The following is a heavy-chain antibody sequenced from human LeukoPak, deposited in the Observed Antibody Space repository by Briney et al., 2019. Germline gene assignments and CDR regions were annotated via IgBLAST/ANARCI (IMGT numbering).Heavy chain of an antibody. J-gene: IGHJ4*02. Sequence: GRSLRLSCAASGFTLSNYGIHWVRQAPGKGLEGVALISYDGSNKFYADSVKGRFTISRDNSRNTLYLQMNSLRAEDTAVYYCAKGEVVWSHFDFWGQGTLVTVSS. V-gene: IGHV3-30*18. CDR2: ISYDGSNK. D-gene: IGHD2-15*01. CDR3: AKGEVVWSHFDF. CDR1: GFTLSNYG.